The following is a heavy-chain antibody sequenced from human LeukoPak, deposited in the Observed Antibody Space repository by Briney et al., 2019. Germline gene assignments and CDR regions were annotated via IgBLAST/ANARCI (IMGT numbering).Heavy chain of an antibody. J-gene: IGHJ6*02. CDR1: GFTFSSYV. Sequence: GGSLRLSCAASGFTFSSYVMSWVRQAPGKGLEWVSGISGSGDSTYYADFVKGRFTISRDNSKNALYLQMNSLRAEDTAVYYCAKDKRMDVWGLGTAVTISS. V-gene: IGHV3-23*01. CDR2: ISGSGDST. CDR3: AKDKRMDV.